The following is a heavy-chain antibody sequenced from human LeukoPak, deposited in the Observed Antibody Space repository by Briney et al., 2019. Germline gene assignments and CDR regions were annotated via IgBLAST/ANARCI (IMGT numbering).Heavy chain of an antibody. CDR2: ISYDGSNK. V-gene: IGHV3-30-3*01. CDR1: GFTFSSYA. CDR3: ASTELTDY. D-gene: IGHD3-10*01. Sequence: GGSLRLSCAASGFTFSSYAMHWVRQAPGKGLEWVAVISYDGSNKYYADSVKDRFTISRDNSKNTLYLQMNSLRAEDTAVYYCASTELTDYWGQRTLVTVSS. J-gene: IGHJ4*02.